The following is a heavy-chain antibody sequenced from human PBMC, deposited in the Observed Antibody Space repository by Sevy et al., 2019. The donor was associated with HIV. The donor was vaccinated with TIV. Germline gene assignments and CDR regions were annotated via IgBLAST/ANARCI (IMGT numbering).Heavy chain of an antibody. CDR3: GRAGTGSYRAYFDY. CDR2: LYSGGST. J-gene: IGHJ4*02. V-gene: IGHV3-53*01. Sequence: GGSLRLSCAASEFTVSSSYMSWVRQAPGKGLEWVSILYSGGSTYYAASVKGRFAVSRANSKNTLYLKMNSLRAEDTAVYYCGRAGTGSYRAYFDYWGQGTLVTVSS. D-gene: IGHD1-26*01. CDR1: EFTVSSSY.